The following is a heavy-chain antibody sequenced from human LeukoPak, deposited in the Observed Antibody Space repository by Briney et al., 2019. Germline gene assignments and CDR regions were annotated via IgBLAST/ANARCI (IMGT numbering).Heavy chain of an antibody. CDR3: ARDLSSSSWSSDWAFDI. V-gene: IGHV1-18*01. CDR2: ISTYTGNT. Sequence: ASVTVSCKASGYTFTTYGISWVRQAPGQGLEWMGWISTYTGNTNYAQKLQGRVTMTTDTSTSTAYMELRSLRSDDTAVYYCARDLSSSSWSSDWAFDIWGQGTMVTVSS. J-gene: IGHJ3*02. D-gene: IGHD6-13*01. CDR1: GYTFTTYG.